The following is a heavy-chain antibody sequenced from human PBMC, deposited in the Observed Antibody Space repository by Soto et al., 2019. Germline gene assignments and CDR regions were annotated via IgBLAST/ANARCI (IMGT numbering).Heavy chain of an antibody. J-gene: IGHJ4*02. D-gene: IGHD6-6*01. CDR2: ISGSGGST. V-gene: IGHV3-23*01. CDR3: ARAPIAALDF. Sequence: EVQLLESGGGLVQPGGSLRLSCAASGFTFSSYAMSWVRQAPGKGLEWVSAISGSGGSTYYADSVKGRFTISRDNSKNTLYLEMNSLRDDDTATYYCARAPIAALDFWGQGTQVTVSS. CDR1: GFTFSSYA.